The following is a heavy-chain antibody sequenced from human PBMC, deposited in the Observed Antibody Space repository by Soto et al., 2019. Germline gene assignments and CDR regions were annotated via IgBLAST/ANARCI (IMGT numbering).Heavy chain of an antibody. J-gene: IGHJ4*02. CDR1: GFTFSSYA. CDR3: AKVPGDYRDY. D-gene: IGHD4-17*01. Sequence: EVQLLASGGGLVQPGGSLRLACAASGFTFSSYAMSWVRQAPGKGLEWVSAISGSGGSTYYADSVKGRFTISRDNSKNTLYLQISSLRAEDTAVYYCAKVPGDYRDYWGQGTLVTVSS. CDR2: ISGSGGST. V-gene: IGHV3-23*01.